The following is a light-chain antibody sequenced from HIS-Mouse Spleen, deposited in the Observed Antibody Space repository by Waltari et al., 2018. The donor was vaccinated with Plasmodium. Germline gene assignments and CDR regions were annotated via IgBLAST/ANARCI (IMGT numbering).Light chain of an antibody. Sequence: SYELTQPPSVSVSPGQTARITCSGDALPKKYAYWYQQKSGQAPVLVIYEDSKRPSGFPERCAGSSSVTMATLTISGAQVEDEADYYCYSTDSSGNHRVFGGGTKLTVL. V-gene: IGLV3-10*01. CDR1: ALPKKY. J-gene: IGLJ3*02. CDR3: YSTDSSGNHRV. CDR2: EDS.